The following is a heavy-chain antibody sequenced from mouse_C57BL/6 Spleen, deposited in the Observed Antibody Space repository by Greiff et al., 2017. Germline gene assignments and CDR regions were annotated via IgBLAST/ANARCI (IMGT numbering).Heavy chain of an antibody. CDR2: IYPGDGDT. D-gene: IGHD2-5*01. J-gene: IGHJ2*01. Sequence: QVQLQQSGAELVKPGASVKISCKASGYAFSSYWMNWVKQRPGKGLEWIGQIYPGDGDTNYNGKFKGKATLTADKSSSTAYMQLSSLTSEDSVVYFCARNGAYYSNYGFFDYWGQGTTLTVSS. CDR3: ARNGAYYSNYGFFDY. V-gene: IGHV1-80*01. CDR1: GYAFSSYW.